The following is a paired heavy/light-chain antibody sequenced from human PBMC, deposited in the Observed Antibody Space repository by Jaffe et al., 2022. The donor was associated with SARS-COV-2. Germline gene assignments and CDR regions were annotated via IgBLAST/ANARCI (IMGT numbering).Heavy chain of an antibody. V-gene: IGHV3-23*04. J-gene: IGHJ4*02. Sequence: EVHLEESGGGLVQPGGSLRLSCAASGFTFSSHAMSWVRQAPGEGLEWVSSFSGRGGNTYYADSVRGRFTISRDNSKNMLYLQMNSLRAEDTAVYFCARGLDTFDYWGQGTLVTVSS. CDR2: FSGRGGNT. D-gene: IGHD1-1*01. CDR1: GFTFSSHA. CDR3: ARGLDTFDY.
Light chain of an antibody. V-gene: IGKV3-11*01. J-gene: IGKJ5*01. CDR2: DAS. CDR3: QQRSNWPSIT. CDR1: RSVATY. Sequence: ETVLTQSPATLCLSPGDRATLSCRASRSVATYLAWYQHKPGQAPRLLIYDASNRATGIPARFSGSGSGTDFTLTISSLEPEDFAVYYCQQRSNWPSITFGQGTRVEIK.